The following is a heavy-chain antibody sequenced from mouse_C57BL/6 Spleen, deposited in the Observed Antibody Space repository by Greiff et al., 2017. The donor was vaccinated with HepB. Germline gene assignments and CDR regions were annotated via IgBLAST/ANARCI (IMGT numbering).Heavy chain of an antibody. Sequence: VQLQQSGPELVKPGASVKISCKASGYTFTDYYMNWVKQSHGKSLEWIGDINPNNGGTSYNQKFKGKATLTVDKSSSTAYMELRSLTSEDSAVYYCAITYYFDYWGQGTTLTVSS. J-gene: IGHJ2*01. V-gene: IGHV1-26*01. CDR1: GYTFTDYY. CDR3: AITYYFDY. D-gene: IGHD1-1*01. CDR2: INPNNGGT.